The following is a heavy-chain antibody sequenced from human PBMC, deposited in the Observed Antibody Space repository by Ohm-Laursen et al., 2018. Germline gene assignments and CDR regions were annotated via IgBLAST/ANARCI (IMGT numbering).Heavy chain of an antibody. CDR1: GFTFSSYE. CDR2: ISSSGSTI. CDR3: AKARYHSSSLMDV. Sequence: SLRLSCTASGFTFSSYEMNWVRQAPGKGLEWVSYISSSGSTIYYADSVKGRFTISRDNAKNSLYLQMNSLRAEDTALYYCAKARYHSSSLMDVWGQGTTVTVSS. V-gene: IGHV3-48*03. D-gene: IGHD6-6*01. J-gene: IGHJ6*02.